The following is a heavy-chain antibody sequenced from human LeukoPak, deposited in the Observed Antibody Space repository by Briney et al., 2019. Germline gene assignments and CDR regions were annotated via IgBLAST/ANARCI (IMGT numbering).Heavy chain of an antibody. CDR1: GYTFTVYY. D-gene: IGHD3-10*01. CDR2: INPNSGGT. J-gene: IGHJ4*02. Sequence: ASVKVSCKASGYTFTVYYMHWVRQAPGQGLEWMGWINPNSGGTNYSQKFQGRVTMTRDTLISTAYMELSRLRSDDTAVYYCARAHASGGRDYWGQGTLVTVAS. V-gene: IGHV1-2*02. CDR3: ARAHASGGRDY.